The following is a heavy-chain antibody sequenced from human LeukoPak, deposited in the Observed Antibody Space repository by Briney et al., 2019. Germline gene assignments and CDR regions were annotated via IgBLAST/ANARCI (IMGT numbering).Heavy chain of an antibody. D-gene: IGHD3-16*01. J-gene: IGHJ5*02. CDR2: IRYDGNNK. CDR1: GFPFSDYV. Sequence: GGSLRLSCAASGFPFSDYVMHWVRQAPGKGLEWVSVIRYDGNNKYYADSVKGRFTISRDNSKNTLYLQMNSLRAEDTAVYYCAKDDNYIRFLSWGQGTLVTVSS. CDR3: AKDDNYIRFLS. V-gene: IGHV3-30*02.